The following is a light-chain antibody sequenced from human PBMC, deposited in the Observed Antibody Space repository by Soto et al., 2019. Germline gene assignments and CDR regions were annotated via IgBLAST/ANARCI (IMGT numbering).Light chain of an antibody. CDR1: SSNIGAPYG. J-gene: IGLJ2*01. Sequence: QSVLTQPPSVSGAPGRRVTISCTGSSSNIGAPYGVHWYQQFPGTAPKLLIYGNNNRPSGVPDRFSGSQSGTSASLAITGLQAEDEADYYCQSYDSSLTALVFGGGTKLTVL. CDR3: QSYDSSLTALV. V-gene: IGLV1-40*01. CDR2: GNN.